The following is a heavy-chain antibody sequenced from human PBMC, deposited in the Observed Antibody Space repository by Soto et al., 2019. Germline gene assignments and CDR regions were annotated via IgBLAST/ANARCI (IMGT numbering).Heavy chain of an antibody. D-gene: IGHD2-2*01. V-gene: IGHV4-39*01. J-gene: IGHJ4*02. Sequence: KTSETLSLTCAVSSFSISNSYYWGWIRQPPGKGLEWIGSIYYSGTTYYNPSLKSRVTMSVDTSKNHFSLKLNSVTAADTAVYYCARHFSRDGNNFFDYWGQGALVTVSS. CDR3: ARHFSRDGNNFFDY. CDR1: SFSISNSYY. CDR2: IYYSGTT.